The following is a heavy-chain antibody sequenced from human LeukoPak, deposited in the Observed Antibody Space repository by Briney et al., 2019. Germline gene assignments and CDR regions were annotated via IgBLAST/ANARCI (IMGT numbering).Heavy chain of an antibody. Sequence: PGGSLRLSCAASGFSFSDYTMNWVRLAPGKGLEWVSSISGSSNYIYYADSVKGRFTISRDNSKNTLYLQMNSLRAEDTAVYYCAKVRMSSGWYGNNWFDPWGQGTLVTVSS. V-gene: IGHV3-21*04. D-gene: IGHD6-19*01. CDR3: AKVRMSSGWYGNNWFDP. J-gene: IGHJ5*02. CDR1: GFSFSDYT. CDR2: ISGSSNYI.